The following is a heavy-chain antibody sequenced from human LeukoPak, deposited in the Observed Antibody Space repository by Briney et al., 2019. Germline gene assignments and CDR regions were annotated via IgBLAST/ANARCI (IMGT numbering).Heavy chain of an antibody. D-gene: IGHD3-10*01. V-gene: IGHV1-2*02. CDR1: GYTFTGYY. J-gene: IGHJ4*02. CDR2: INPNSGGT. Sequence: ASVKVSCKASGYTFTGYYMHWVRQAPGQGLEWMGWINPNSGGTNYAQKFQGRVTMTRDTSIRTAYMELSRLRSDDTAMYFCARYYIEGRCFEHWGQGTLVTVSS. CDR3: ARYYIEGRCFEH.